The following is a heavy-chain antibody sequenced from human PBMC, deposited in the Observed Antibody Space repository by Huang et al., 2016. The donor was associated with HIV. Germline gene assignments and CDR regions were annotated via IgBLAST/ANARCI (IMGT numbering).Heavy chain of an antibody. Sequence: QVQLQESGPGLVKPSETLSLTCTVSGGSMSSYYWSWIRQPPGKGLEWIGYIYYSGSTNYTPARKSRVTISVDTSKNQFSLRLISVTAADTAVYYCASASIAARRWFDPWGQGSLVTVSS. CDR3: ASASIAARRWFDP. CDR2: IYYSGST. D-gene: IGHD6-6*01. CDR1: GGSMSSYY. V-gene: IGHV4-59*01. J-gene: IGHJ5*02.